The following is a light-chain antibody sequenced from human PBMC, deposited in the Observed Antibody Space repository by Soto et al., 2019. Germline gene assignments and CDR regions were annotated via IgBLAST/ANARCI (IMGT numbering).Light chain of an antibody. CDR3: QQYYSSPLT. V-gene: IGKV4-1*01. J-gene: IGKJ4*02. Sequence: DIVMTQSPDSPAVSLGERATISCKSSQSVLSSSNNRDFLAWFRQKPGQPPKLLISWASTRESGVPDRFGGSGSGTDFTLTISSLQTEDVAVYYCQQYYSSPLTFGGGTKVDIK. CDR1: QSVLSSSNNRDF. CDR2: WAS.